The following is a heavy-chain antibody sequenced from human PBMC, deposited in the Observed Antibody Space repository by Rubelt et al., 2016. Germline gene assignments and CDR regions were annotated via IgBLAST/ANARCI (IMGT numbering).Heavy chain of an antibody. J-gene: IGHJ4*02. CDR3: AREAIALALAGKGGLDS. CDR2: VYYRGTT. Sequence: QLQLQESGPGLVKPSETLSLTCTLFGASIISDDYYWGWIRQPPGKGLEWIGTVYYRGTTYYNPSLRVRVTISVDTSKSQFSLKLAAVTAADTAVYYCAREAIALALAGKGGLDSWGQGTLVTVSS. CDR1: GASIISDDYY. V-gene: IGHV4-39*07. D-gene: IGHD6-19*01.